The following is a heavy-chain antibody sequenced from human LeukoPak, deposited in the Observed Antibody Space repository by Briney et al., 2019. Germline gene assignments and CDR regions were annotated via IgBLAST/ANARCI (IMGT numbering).Heavy chain of an antibody. CDR3: ARTYYYDSSGYLGPFDY. CDR2: IYHSGST. J-gene: IGHJ4*02. D-gene: IGHD3-22*01. V-gene: IGHV4-30-2*01. Sequence: SQTLSLTCTVSGGSISSGGYYWSWIRQPPGKGLEWIGYIYHSGSTYYNPSLKSRVTISVDRSKNQFSLKLSSVTAADTAVYYCARTYYYDSSGYLGPFDYWGQGTLVTVSS. CDR1: GGSISSGGYY.